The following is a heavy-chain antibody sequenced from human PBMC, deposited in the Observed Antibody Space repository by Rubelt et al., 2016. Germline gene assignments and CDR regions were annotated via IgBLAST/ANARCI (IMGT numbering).Heavy chain of an antibody. Sequence: EVPLVESGGGLVKPGGSLRLSCVASGFTFDSHSMNWVRQAPGKGLEWVSSISSSSTYMFYSESVKGRFTISRNKARTYRYLGMNGLRVEDTAVYYGAKGYGRDVWGQGTTVTVSS. V-gene: IGHV3-21*02. CDR1: GFTFDSHS. CDR2: ISSSSTYM. CDR3: AKGYGRDV. J-gene: IGHJ6*02.